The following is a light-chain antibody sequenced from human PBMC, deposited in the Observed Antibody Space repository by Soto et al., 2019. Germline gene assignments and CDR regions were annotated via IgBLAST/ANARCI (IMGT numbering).Light chain of an antibody. CDR2: KAS. CDR1: QSISSW. V-gene: IGKV1-5*03. J-gene: IGKJ1*01. Sequence: DIQMTQSPSTLSASVGDRVTITCRASQSISSWLAWYQQKPGKPPNLLIYKASSLESGVPSRFSGSGSGTEFTLIISILQPDDFATYYCQQYSSYWTFGQGTRVEI. CDR3: QQYSSYWT.